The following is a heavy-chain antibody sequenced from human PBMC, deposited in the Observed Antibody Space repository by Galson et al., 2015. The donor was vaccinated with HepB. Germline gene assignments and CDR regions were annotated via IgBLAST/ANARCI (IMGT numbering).Heavy chain of an antibody. CDR3: ARGALVVVVDATQNNWFDP. D-gene: IGHD2-15*01. Sequence: QSGAEVKKPGASVKVSCKASGYTFSSYSITWVRQAPGQGLEWMGWISAYNRKKDYAQQLQGRVTMTTDTSTSTAYMELRSLRSDDTAVYYCARGALVVVVDATQNNWFDPWGQGTLVTVSS. CDR1: GYTFSSYS. CDR2: ISAYNRKK. J-gene: IGHJ5*02. V-gene: IGHV1-18*01.